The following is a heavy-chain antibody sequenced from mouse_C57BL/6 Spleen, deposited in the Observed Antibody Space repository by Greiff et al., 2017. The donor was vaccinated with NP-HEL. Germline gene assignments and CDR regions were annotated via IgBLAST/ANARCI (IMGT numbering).Heavy chain of an antibody. CDR1: GYTFTSYW. Sequence: VQLQQSGAELVMPGASVKLSCKASGYTFTSYWMHWVKQRPGQGLEWIGEIDPSDSYTNYNQKFKGKSTLTVDKSSSTADMQRSSLTSADSAVYYCARMDYGSSYGYAMDYWGQGTSVTVSS. J-gene: IGHJ4*01. V-gene: IGHV1-69*01. CDR3: ARMDYGSSYGYAMDY. D-gene: IGHD1-1*01. CDR2: IDPSDSYT.